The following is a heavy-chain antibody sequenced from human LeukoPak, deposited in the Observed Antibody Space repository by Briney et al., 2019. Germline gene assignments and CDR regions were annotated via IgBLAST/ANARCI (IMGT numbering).Heavy chain of an antibody. D-gene: IGHD3-16*02. CDR2: IYYSGST. Sequence: SETLSLTCTVSGGSVSSGSYYWSWIRQPPGKGLEWIGYIYYSGSTNYNPSLKSRVTISVDTSKNRFSLKLSSVTAADTAVYYCARDQEDYDYIWGSYRYDPSFDYWGQGTLVTVSS. CDR1: GGSVSSGSYY. V-gene: IGHV4-61*01. J-gene: IGHJ4*02. CDR3: ARDQEDYDYIWGSYRYDPSFDY.